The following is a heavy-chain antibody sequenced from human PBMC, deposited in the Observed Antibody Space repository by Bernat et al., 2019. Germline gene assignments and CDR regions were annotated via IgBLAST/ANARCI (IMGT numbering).Heavy chain of an antibody. Sequence: EVQLVESGGGLVQPGGSLRLSCAASGFTFSSYDMHWVRQATGKGLEWVSAIGTAGDTYYPGSVKGRFTISRGNAKNSLYLQMNSLRAGDTAVYYCARRGIAAAGTGFDYWGQGTLVTVSS. CDR1: GFTFSSYD. D-gene: IGHD6-13*01. J-gene: IGHJ4*02. CDR2: IGTAGDT. CDR3: ARRGIAAAGTGFDY. V-gene: IGHV3-13*04.